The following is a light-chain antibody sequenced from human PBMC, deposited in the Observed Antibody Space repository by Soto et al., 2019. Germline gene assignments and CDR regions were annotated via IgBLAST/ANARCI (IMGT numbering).Light chain of an antibody. V-gene: IGKV3-11*01. J-gene: IGKJ5*01. CDR1: ESVFGY. CDR2: DAS. CDR3: QQRYRWPPIT. Sequence: EVVLTQSPATLSLSPGERATLSCKASESVFGYLAWYQHKPGHAPRLLIYDASNRATGVPDRFSRSGSGKDFTLNIRSLEPEDFAVYYCQQRYRWPPITRGQGTRLET.